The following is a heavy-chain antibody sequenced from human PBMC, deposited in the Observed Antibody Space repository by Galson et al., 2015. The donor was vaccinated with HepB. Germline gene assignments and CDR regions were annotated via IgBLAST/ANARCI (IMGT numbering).Heavy chain of an antibody. Sequence: SCKASGGTFSSYAISWVRQAPGQGLEWMGGIIPIFGTANYAQKFQGRVTITADESTSTAYMELSSLRSEDTAVYYCARGAGAVAGTPVRGYYYYMDVWGKETTVTVSS. CDR2: IIPIFGTA. D-gene: IGHD6-19*01. CDR1: GGTFSSYA. V-gene: IGHV1-69*01. J-gene: IGHJ6*03. CDR3: ARGAGAVAGTPVRGYYYYMDV.